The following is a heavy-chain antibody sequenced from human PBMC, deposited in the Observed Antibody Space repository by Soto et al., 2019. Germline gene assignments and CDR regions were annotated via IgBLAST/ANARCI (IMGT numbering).Heavy chain of an antibody. CDR3: TREADDFWSGYYYYMDV. CDR1: GFTFSGSA. V-gene: IGHV3-73*01. Sequence: GGSLRLSYAASGFTFSGSAMHWVRQASGKGLEWVGRIRSKANSYATAYAASVKGRFTISRDDSKNTAYLQMNSLKTEDTAVYYCTREADDFWSGYYYYMDVWGKGTTVTVSS. J-gene: IGHJ6*03. D-gene: IGHD3-3*01. CDR2: IRSKANSYAT.